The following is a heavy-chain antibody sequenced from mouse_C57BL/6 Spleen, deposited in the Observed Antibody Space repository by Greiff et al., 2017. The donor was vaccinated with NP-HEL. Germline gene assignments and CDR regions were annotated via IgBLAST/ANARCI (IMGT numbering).Heavy chain of an antibody. J-gene: IGHJ2*01. V-gene: IGHV1-55*01. CDR1: GYTFTSYW. D-gene: IGHD2-4*01. Sequence: VQLHQPGAELVKPGASVKMSCKASGYTFTSYWITWVKQRPGQGLEWIGDIYPGSGSTNYNEKFKSKATLTVDTSSSTAYMQLSSLTSEDSAVYYCASYDYEGYYFDYWGQGTTLTVSS. CDR3: ASYDYEGYYFDY. CDR2: IYPGSGST.